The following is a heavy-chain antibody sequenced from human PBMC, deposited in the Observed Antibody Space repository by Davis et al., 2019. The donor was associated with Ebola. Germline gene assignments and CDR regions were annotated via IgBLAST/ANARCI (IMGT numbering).Heavy chain of an antibody. CDR1: GFTFDDYA. Sequence: GGSLRLSCAASGFTFDDYAMHWVRQAPGKGLEWVSLISGDGGSTYYADSVKGRFTISRDNSKNSLYLQMNSLRTEDTALYYCAKDIVATTWFFYYGMDVWGQGTTVTVSS. J-gene: IGHJ6*02. D-gene: IGHD5-12*01. CDR2: ISGDGGST. CDR3: AKDIVATTWFFYYGMDV. V-gene: IGHV3-43*02.